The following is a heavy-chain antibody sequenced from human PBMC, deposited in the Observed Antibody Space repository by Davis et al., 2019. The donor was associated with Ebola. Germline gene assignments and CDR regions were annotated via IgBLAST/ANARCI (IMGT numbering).Heavy chain of an antibody. V-gene: IGHV3-48*02. Sequence: GESLKISCAASGFTFSSYSMNWVRQAPGKGLEWVSYISSSSSTIYYADSVKGRFTISRDNAKNSLHLQMNSLRDEDTAVYYCARGTSSESHYYHAMDVWGKGTTVSVSS. CDR1: GFTFSSYS. J-gene: IGHJ6*04. CDR2: ISSSSSTI. D-gene: IGHD3-10*01. CDR3: ARGTSSESHYYHAMDV.